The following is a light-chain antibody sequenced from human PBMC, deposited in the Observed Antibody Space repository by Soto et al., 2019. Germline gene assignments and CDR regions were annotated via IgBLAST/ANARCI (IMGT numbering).Light chain of an antibody. CDR2: DAS. Sequence: EIVLTQSPATLSLSPGERATLSCRASQSVSSYLAWYQQKHGQAPRLLIDDASNRATGIPARFSGSGPGTGFTLTISSLQPEDFAVYYCQQRSNWPPYTFGQGTKVEIK. V-gene: IGKV3-11*01. CDR1: QSVSSY. J-gene: IGKJ2*01. CDR3: QQRSNWPPYT.